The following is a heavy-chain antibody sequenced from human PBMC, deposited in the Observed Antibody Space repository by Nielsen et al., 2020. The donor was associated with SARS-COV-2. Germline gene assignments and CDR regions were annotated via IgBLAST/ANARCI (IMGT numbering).Heavy chain of an antibody. V-gene: IGHV4-59*06. Sequence: ESLKISCAASGFTVSSNYMSWVRQAPGKGLEWIGYIYYSGSTYYNPSLKSRVTISVDTSKNQFSLKLSSVTAADTAVYYCARESGYSSHWGWFDPWGQGTLVTVSS. CDR2: IYYSGST. J-gene: IGHJ5*02. CDR3: ARESGYSSHWGWFDP. D-gene: IGHD6-13*01. CDR1: GFTVSSNY.